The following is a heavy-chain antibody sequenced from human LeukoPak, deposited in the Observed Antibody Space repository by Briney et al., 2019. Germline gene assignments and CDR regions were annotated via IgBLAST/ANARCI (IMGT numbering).Heavy chain of an antibody. J-gene: IGHJ5*02. CDR3: AKGRSSTSWRWFDP. CDR1: GFTFSSYA. Sequence: GGSLRLSCAASGFTFSSYAMSWVRQAPGKGLEWVSAISGSGGSTHYADSVKGRFTISRDNSKNTLYLQMNGLRAEDTAVYYCAKGRSSTSWRWFDPWGQGTLVTVSS. V-gene: IGHV3-23*01. D-gene: IGHD2-2*01. CDR2: ISGSGGST.